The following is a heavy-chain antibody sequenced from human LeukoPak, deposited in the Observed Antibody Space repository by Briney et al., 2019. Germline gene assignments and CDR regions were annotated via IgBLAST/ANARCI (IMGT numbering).Heavy chain of an antibody. V-gene: IGHV3-66*02. CDR2: IYSGGTT. CDR1: GFTVSSKY. D-gene: IGHD2-21*01. CDR3: AIDWPLDY. Sequence: PGGSLRLSCAASGFTVSSKYVNWVRQAPGKGLEWVSVIYSGGTTYYADSVKGRFTMSSDSSKNTLYLQMNSLRAEDTAVYYCAIDWPLDYWGQGTLVTVCS. J-gene: IGHJ4*02.